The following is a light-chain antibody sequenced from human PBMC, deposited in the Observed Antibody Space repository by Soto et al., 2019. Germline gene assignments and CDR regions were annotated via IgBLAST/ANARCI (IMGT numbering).Light chain of an antibody. Sequence: EVVLTQSRATLSLSPGGRSALFSRASQSVSSYLAWHQQKPGQATRLLIDDASNRATGLPGSISGRSAGTDFPLTSSFLEHEDAAVYYRQQRSNSPPLTFGQGTKVDIK. V-gene: IGKV3-11*01. J-gene: IGKJ1*01. CDR2: DAS. CDR1: QSVSSY. CDR3: QQRSNSPPLT.